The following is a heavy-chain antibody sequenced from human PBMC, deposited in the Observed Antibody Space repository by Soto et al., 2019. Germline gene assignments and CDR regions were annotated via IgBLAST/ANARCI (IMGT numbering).Heavy chain of an antibody. CDR3: AKHEGYCSSTTCSNFDY. V-gene: IGHV5-51*01. CDR1: GFTFTSYW. Sequence: GESLKIYCKASGFTFTSYWIAWVRQMPGKGLEWMGIIYPGDSDTSYSPSFQRQATISADKSINAAYLQWSSLKASDTAMYYCAKHEGYCSSTTCSNFDYWGQGTLVTVSS. J-gene: IGHJ4*02. D-gene: IGHD2-2*01. CDR2: IYPGDSDT.